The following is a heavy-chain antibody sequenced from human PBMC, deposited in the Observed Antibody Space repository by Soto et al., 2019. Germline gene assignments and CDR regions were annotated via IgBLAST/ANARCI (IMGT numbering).Heavy chain of an antibody. V-gene: IGHV2-5*02. CDR1: GFSLTTSGVG. CDR3: LRRGVFSAASRISAYSHA. Sequence: QITLKESGPALLRPTQALTLTCTFSGFSLTTSGVGVAWIRQPPGKALECLALVYWDGDERFNPSLSNRLTLANDASLIGVLLTRTPTDPVGTSLYYRLRRGVFSAASRISAYSHAWGQGAVVTGSS. CDR2: VYWDGDE. J-gene: IGHJ5*02. D-gene: IGHD2-15*01.